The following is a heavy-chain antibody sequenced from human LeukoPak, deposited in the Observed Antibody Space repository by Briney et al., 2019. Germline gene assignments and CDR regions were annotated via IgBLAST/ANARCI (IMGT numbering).Heavy chain of an antibody. CDR1: GYTFTDYF. D-gene: IGHD2-21*02. CDR3: ARMALDGGDSIGFDS. J-gene: IGHJ5*01. V-gene: IGHV1-2*02. Sequence: ASVKVSCKASGYTFTDYFIHWVRQAPGQGLEWIGWINPNIGDASYAQKFQDRVTMTRERSINPAYMELSRLTSDDTAVYYCARMALDGGDSIGFDSWGQGTLVTVSS. CDR2: INPNIGDA.